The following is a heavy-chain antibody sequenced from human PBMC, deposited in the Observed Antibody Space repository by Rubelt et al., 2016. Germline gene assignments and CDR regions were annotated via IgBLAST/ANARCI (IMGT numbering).Heavy chain of an antibody. V-gene: IGHV4-59*12. CDR1: GGSISSYY. CDR3: AREMFDP. CDR2: IYYSGST. Sequence: QVQLQESGPGLVKPSETLSLTCTVSGGSISSYYWSWIRQPPGKGLEWIGYIYYSGSTYSNPSLKSRVTISVDTSKNQFSLKLSAVTAADTAVYYCAREMFDPWGQGTLVTVSS. J-gene: IGHJ5*02.